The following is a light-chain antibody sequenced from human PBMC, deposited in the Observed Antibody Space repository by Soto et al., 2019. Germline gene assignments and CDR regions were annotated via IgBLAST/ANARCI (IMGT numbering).Light chain of an antibody. CDR3: QLYHWSLTWT. Sequence: IVLTQSPGTLSLSPGDRATVSCRASEPVSKSFLAWYQQTRGQAPRLLIYGASTRATGVPDRFSGSGSWPDFTLTISELEPEDFAVYYCQLYHWSLTWTFGQGTTV. CDR2: GAS. J-gene: IGKJ1*01. CDR1: EPVSKSF. V-gene: IGKV3-20*01.